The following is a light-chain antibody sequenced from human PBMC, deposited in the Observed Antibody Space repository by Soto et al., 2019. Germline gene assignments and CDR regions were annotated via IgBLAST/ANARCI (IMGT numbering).Light chain of an antibody. V-gene: IGKV1-39*01. J-gene: IGKJ5*01. CDR3: QQTYITPIT. CDR1: QTINNN. Sequence: DIEMTQSPASLSASVGDRVTISCRTSQTINNNLHWYQQRPGKAPKLLIYSSSSLMSGVPPRFSGSGSGTYFPLTISSLQPEDFATYFCQQTYITPITFGQGTRLDIK. CDR2: SSS.